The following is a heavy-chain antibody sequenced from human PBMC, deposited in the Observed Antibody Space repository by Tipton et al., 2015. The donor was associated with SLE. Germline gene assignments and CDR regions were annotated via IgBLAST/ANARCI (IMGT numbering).Heavy chain of an antibody. CDR3: ARDRGVYWYFDL. V-gene: IGHV4-61*02. CDR2: IYTSGST. D-gene: IGHD2-8*01. J-gene: IGHJ2*01. Sequence: TLSLTCTVSGGSISSGRYYWSWIRQPAGKGLEWIGRIYTSGSTNYNPSLKSRVTMSVDTSKNQFSLKLTSVTAADTAVYYCARDRGVYWYFDLWGRGTLVTVSS. CDR1: GGSISSGRYY.